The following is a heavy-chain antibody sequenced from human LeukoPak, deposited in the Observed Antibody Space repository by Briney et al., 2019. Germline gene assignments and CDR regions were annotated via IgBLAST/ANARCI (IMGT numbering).Heavy chain of an antibody. CDR3: ARRRDGYNPNFDY. Sequence: GASVKVSCKASGYTFTSYWIGWVRQMPGKGLEWMGIIYPGDSDTRYRPSFQGQVTISADKSINTAYLQWSSLKASDTAMHYCARRRDGYNPNFDYWGQGTLVTVSS. V-gene: IGHV5-51*01. CDR2: IYPGDSDT. J-gene: IGHJ4*02. CDR1: GYTFTSYW. D-gene: IGHD5-24*01.